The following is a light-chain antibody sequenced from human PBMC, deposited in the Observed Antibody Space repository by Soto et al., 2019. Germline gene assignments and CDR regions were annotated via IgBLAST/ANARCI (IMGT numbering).Light chain of an antibody. CDR2: AAS. Sequence: IQVTHSPSSVSASVGDRVTISCRASQGIGSWLGWYQQKPGKAPKLLIYAASSLQSGVPSRFSGSGSGTAFTLTISSLQTEDLAAYYCQQSYSSRSITFCQGTRLEIK. V-gene: IGKV1-12*01. CDR3: QQSYSSRSIT. J-gene: IGKJ5*01. CDR1: QGIGSW.